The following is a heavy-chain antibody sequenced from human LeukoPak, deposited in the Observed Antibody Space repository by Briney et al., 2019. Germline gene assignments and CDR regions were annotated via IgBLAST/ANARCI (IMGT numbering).Heavy chain of an antibody. CDR1: GLTFSSFA. CDR3: AKGLLRGAFDI. Sequence: GGSLRLSCEVSGLTFSSFALSWARQAPGKGLEWVSVIRGSAGTTYYADSEKGRFTISRDTSKSTLNLHMNSLSAEDTAVYYCAKGLLRGAFDIWGHGTMVTVSS. CDR2: IRGSAGTT. J-gene: IGHJ3*02. D-gene: IGHD2-15*01. V-gene: IGHV3-23*01.